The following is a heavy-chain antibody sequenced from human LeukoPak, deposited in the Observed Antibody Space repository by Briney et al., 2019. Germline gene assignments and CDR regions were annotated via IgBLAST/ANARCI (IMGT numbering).Heavy chain of an antibody. J-gene: IGHJ4*02. CDR2: ICYSGST. Sequence: SETLSLTCTVSGFSISSRSYCWGWIRQPPGKGLEWIGSICYSGSTYYNPSLKSRVTISVDSSKNQFSLRLSSVTAADTAVYYCARLNIVLVPSSNLDNWGQGTLVTVSS. D-gene: IGHD2/OR15-2a*01. CDR1: GFSISSRSYC. V-gene: IGHV4-39*01. CDR3: ARLNIVLVPSSNLDN.